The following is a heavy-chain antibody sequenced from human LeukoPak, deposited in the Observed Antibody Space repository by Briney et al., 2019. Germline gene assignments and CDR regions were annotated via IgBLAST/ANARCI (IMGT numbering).Heavy chain of an antibody. Sequence: PGGSLRLSCAASGFTFSSYWMSWVRQAPGKGLEWVANIKQDGSEKYYVDSVKGRFTISRDNAKNSLYLQMNSLRAEDTAVYYCARIRVTTLYYYYYYMDVWGKGTTVTISS. CDR2: IKQDGSEK. V-gene: IGHV3-7*01. D-gene: IGHD4-17*01. CDR3: ARIRVTTLYYYYYYMDV. CDR1: GFTFSSYW. J-gene: IGHJ6*03.